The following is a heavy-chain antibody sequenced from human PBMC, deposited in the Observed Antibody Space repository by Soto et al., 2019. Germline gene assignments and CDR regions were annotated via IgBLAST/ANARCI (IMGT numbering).Heavy chain of an antibody. Sequence: QVQLVQSGAEVKKPGASVKVSCKASGYTFTSYYMHWVRQAPGQGREWMGIINPSGGSTSYAQKFQGRVNMTRDTSTSTVYMELSSLRSEDTAVYYCARHDYGDHWAFDYWGQGTLVTVSS. CDR1: GYTFTSYY. J-gene: IGHJ4*02. CDR2: INPSGGST. D-gene: IGHD4-17*01. V-gene: IGHV1-46*03. CDR3: ARHDYGDHWAFDY.